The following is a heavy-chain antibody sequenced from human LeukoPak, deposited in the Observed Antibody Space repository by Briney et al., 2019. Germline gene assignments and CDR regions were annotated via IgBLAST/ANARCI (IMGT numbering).Heavy chain of an antibody. Sequence: ASVKVSCKASGFTFTGYYMTRVRQAPGPGLEWMGWIIPNSGGSNYAEKFPGRVTMTRDTSITTAYMELSRLTSDDTVVYYCARGVYGGIEVDYWGQGTLVTVSS. D-gene: IGHD4-23*01. CDR1: GFTFTGYY. V-gene: IGHV1-2*02. J-gene: IGHJ4*02. CDR3: ARGVYGGIEVDY. CDR2: IIPNSGGS.